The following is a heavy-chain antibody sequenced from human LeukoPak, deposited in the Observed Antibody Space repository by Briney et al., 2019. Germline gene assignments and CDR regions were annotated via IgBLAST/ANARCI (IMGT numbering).Heavy chain of an antibody. Sequence: GGSLRLSCAASGFTFNRNVMSWVRQAPGKGLEWVAVIWYGGSNKYYADSVKGRFTISRDNSKNTLYLQMNSLRAEDTAVYYCAKDYGTSSYYMDVWGKGTTVTVSS. D-gene: IGHD1-1*01. V-gene: IGHV3-30*02. CDR1: GFTFNRNV. CDR2: IWYGGSNK. CDR3: AKDYGTSSYYMDV. J-gene: IGHJ6*03.